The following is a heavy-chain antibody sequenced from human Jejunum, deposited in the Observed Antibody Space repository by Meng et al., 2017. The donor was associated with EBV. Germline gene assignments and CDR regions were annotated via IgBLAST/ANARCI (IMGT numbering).Heavy chain of an antibody. J-gene: IGHJ4*02. D-gene: IGHD6-25*01. CDR2: INTDGSTT. Sequence: DVHVVESGGGLVQPGGSLRLSCATSGFTFSDYWMHWVRQAPGKGLVWVSRINTDGSTTNYADSVKGRFTISRDNAENTLFLQMNSLKAEDTAVYYCARAGSYRHDYWGQGTLVTVSS. CDR3: ARAGSYRHDY. V-gene: IGHV3-74*01. CDR1: GFTFSDYW.